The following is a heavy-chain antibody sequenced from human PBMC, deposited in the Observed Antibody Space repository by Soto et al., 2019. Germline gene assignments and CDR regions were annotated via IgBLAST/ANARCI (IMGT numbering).Heavy chain of an antibody. CDR2: ISVPGGST. J-gene: IGHJ4*02. D-gene: IGHD2-21*01. CDR3: ARDFCGISQFDY. CDR1: QNLVVWHT. V-gene: IGHV3-23*01. Sequence: GALGHSCSNTQNLVVWHTNIWLIRAPGKGLEWVSGISVPGGSTYYADSVKGRFTISRDSSKNTVYLQMNSRTTEDTAVYYCARDFCGISQFDYWGQGAPVTVSS.